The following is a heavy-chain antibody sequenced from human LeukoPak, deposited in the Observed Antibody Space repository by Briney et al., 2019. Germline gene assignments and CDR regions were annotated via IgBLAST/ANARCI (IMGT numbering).Heavy chain of an antibody. Sequence: SETLSLTCTVSGGSISSSSYYWGWIRQPPGKGLEWIGSIYYSGSTYYNPSLKSRVTISVDTSKNQFSLKLSSVTAADTAVYYCARGTPSIVAAGRWGQGTLVTVSS. V-gene: IGHV4-39*01. CDR3: ARGTPSIVAAGR. CDR2: IYYSGST. CDR1: GGSISSSSYY. J-gene: IGHJ4*02. D-gene: IGHD6-13*01.